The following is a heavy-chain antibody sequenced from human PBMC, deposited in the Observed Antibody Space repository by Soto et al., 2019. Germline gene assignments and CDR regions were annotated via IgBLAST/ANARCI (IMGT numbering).Heavy chain of an antibody. CDR2: IYTSGST. J-gene: IGHJ4*02. D-gene: IGHD1-26*01. Sequence: SETLSLTCTVSCGSINNYYWSWIRQPAGKGLEWIGRIYTSGSTNYNPSLKSRVTMSVDTSKNQFSLKLSSVTAADTAVYYCARVYSGSYYEFDYWGQGTLVTVSS. CDR1: CGSINNYY. V-gene: IGHV4-4*07. CDR3: ARVYSGSYYEFDY.